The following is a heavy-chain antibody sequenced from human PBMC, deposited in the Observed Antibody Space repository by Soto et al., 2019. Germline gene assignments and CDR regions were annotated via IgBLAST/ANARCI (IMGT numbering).Heavy chain of an antibody. Sequence: GSLRLSCTASGFFFNSHTMNWVRQAPGKVLEWVSSISSSSTYIYYADSVKGRFTISRDNAKDSQHLQMNSLRAEDTAVYYCARGPTVGGTYAFDLWGHGTMVTVSS. V-gene: IGHV3-21*01. CDR1: GFFFNSHT. CDR3: ARGPTVGGTYAFDL. D-gene: IGHD1-26*01. J-gene: IGHJ3*01. CDR2: ISSSSTYI.